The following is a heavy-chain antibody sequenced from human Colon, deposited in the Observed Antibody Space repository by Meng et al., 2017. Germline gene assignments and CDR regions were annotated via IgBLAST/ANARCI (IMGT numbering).Heavy chain of an antibody. D-gene: IGHD1-7*01. V-gene: IGHV2-5*02. CDR3: VHSGNWDYPYYFDY. CDR1: GFSLTSRGVG. CDR2: IYWDGTQ. Sequence: QIPLQESGPTLVKPTRTLALTCTFSGFSLTSRGVGVGWIRQPPGKALEWLALIYWDGTQRYNPSLKNRLAITRDTSKNQVVLTVTNMHSADTATYFCVHSGNWDYPYYFDYWGRGSLVTVSS. J-gene: IGHJ4*01.